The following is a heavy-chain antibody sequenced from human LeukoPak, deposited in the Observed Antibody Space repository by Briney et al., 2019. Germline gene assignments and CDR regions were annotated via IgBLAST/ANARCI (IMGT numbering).Heavy chain of an antibody. CDR1: GFTSNSYP. Sequence: GQSLRLSCPVSGFTSNSYPMHWARQAPGKALECLAVISYDGSNKYYADSVKCLFNLYRDNYKNTLYLQMHSLRAEDTAVYYCAREGDYGDYFDYWGQGTLVTVSS. CDR3: AREGDYGDYFDY. V-gene: IGHV3-30-3*01. D-gene: IGHD4-17*01. J-gene: IGHJ4*02. CDR2: ISYDGSNK.